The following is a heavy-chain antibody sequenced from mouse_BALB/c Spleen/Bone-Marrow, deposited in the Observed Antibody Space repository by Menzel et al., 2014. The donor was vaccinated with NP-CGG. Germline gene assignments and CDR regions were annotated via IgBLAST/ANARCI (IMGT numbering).Heavy chain of an antibody. V-gene: IGHV5-6-3*01. Sequence: EVKVVESGGGLVQFGGPLKLSCAASGFTFXRYGMSWVRQTPDKRLELVAIINSDGGSTYYPDSVKGRFTISRDNAKNTLYLQMSSLKSEDTAMYYCARAYYWGQGTLVTVSA. CDR3: ARAYY. J-gene: IGHJ3*01. D-gene: IGHD2-10*01. CDR2: INSDGGST. CDR1: GFTFXRYG.